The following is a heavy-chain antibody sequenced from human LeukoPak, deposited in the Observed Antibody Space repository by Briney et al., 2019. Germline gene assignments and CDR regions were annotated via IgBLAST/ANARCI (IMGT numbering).Heavy chain of an antibody. CDR1: GLTLSNYG. V-gene: IGHV3-23*01. D-gene: IGHD3-10*01. J-gene: IGHJ4*02. Sequence: GGSLRLSCAVSGLTLSNYGMSWVRQAPGKGLEWVAGISGSGGRSNYADSVKGRFTVSRDNAKNPLNLQMNSLRAEDTAVYYCARDKKSGESSEIDYWGQGTLVTVSS. CDR2: ISGSGGRS. CDR3: ARDKKSGESSEIDY.